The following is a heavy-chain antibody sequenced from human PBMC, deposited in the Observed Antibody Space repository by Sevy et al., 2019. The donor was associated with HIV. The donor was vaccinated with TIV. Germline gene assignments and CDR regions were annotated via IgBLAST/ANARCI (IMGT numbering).Heavy chain of an antibody. CDR2: IKSKNDGGTT. J-gene: IGHJ3*02. Sequence: GGSLRLSCAASGFTFSNTWMSWVRQAPGKGLELVGRIKSKNDGGTTDYAAPVIGRFTISRDDSKSTLYLRMNSLKIEDTAVYYCTTMGWQGGFAIWGQGTMVTVSS. D-gene: IGHD2-15*01. V-gene: IGHV3-15*01. CDR1: GFTFSNTW. CDR3: TTMGWQGGFAI.